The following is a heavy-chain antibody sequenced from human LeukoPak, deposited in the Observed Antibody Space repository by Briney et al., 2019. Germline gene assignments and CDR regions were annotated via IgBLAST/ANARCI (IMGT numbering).Heavy chain of an antibody. D-gene: IGHD5-18*01. CDR3: ARTTEGGYTYGYFYYYYMDV. Sequence: SETLSLTCTVSGGSISSSTYYWGWIRQPPGKGLEWIGSIYYSGSTYYSPSLKSRLTISIDMSKNQFSLKLTSVTAADTAVYYCARTTEGGYTYGYFYYYYMDVWGKGTTVTISS. V-gene: IGHV4-39*07. CDR2: IYYSGST. J-gene: IGHJ6*03. CDR1: GGSISSSTYY.